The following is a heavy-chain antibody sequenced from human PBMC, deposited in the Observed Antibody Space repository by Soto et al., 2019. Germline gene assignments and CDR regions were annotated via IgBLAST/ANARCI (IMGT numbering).Heavy chain of an antibody. Sequence: SETLSLTCTVSGGSISSGGYYWSWIRQHPGKGLEWIGYIYYSGSTYYNPSLKSRVTISVDTSKNQFSLKLSSVTAADTAVYYCARVRPNYYDSSGRPLVLFDYWGQGTLVTVSS. CDR3: ARVRPNYYDSSGRPLVLFDY. CDR1: GGSISSGGYY. J-gene: IGHJ4*02. V-gene: IGHV4-31*03. D-gene: IGHD3-22*01. CDR2: IYYSGST.